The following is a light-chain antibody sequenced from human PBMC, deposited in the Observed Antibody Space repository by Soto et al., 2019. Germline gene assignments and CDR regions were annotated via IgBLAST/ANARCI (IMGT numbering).Light chain of an antibody. Sequence: EIVMTQSPATLSVSPGERATLSCRASQTVSTNLAWYQQKPGQAPRLLIYAASTRAPGIPARFSGSGSGTEFSLTISSLQSEDFADYYCQQYNDWPPFTIGPGTRVDIK. CDR1: QTVSTN. CDR2: AAS. V-gene: IGKV3-15*01. J-gene: IGKJ3*01. CDR3: QQYNDWPPFT.